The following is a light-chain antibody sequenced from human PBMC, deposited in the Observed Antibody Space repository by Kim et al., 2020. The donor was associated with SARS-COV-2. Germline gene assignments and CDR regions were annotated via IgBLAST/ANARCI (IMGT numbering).Light chain of an antibody. J-gene: IGLJ2*01. V-gene: IGLV1-51*01. Sequence: QSVLTQPPSVSAAPGQKVTISCSGSNSNIGNNFVSWYQQVPGTPPKLLIFDTNKRLSGVPDRFAASKSDSSATLDIIGLQTEDEAAYYCGTWDSGLSVGVFGEGTKVTVL. CDR1: NSNIGNNF. CDR3: GTWDSGLSVGV. CDR2: DTN.